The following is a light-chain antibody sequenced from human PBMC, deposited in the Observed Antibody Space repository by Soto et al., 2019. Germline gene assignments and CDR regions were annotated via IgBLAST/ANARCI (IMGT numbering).Light chain of an antibody. Sequence: QPASVSGSPGQSITISCTGTSSDVGGYDYVSWYQQYPGKAPKLMVYDVVNRPSGISNRFSGSKSGNTASLTISGLQAEDEADYYCSSFTRSSTVVFGGGTKLTVL. CDR2: DVV. CDR1: SSDVGGYDY. J-gene: IGLJ2*01. CDR3: SSFTRSSTVV. V-gene: IGLV2-14*01.